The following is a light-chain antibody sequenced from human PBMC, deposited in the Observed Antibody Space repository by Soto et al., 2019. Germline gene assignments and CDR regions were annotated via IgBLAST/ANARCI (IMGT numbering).Light chain of an antibody. V-gene: IGLV2-14*01. CDR3: SSYTISSTLG. J-gene: IGLJ3*02. Sequence: QSALTQPASVSGSPGQSITISCTGTSSDAGGYNYVSWYQQHPGKAPKLMIYDVSNRPSGVSNRFSGSKSGNTASLTISGLQAENEADYDCSSYTISSTLGFGGGTQLTVL. CDR2: DVS. CDR1: SSDAGGYNY.